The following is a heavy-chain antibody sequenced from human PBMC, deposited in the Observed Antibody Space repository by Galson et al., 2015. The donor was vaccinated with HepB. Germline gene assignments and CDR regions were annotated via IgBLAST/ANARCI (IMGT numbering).Heavy chain of an antibody. J-gene: IGHJ4*02. CDR3: ARDFRWNLDY. CDR2: ISPDGIIT. Sequence: SLRLSCAASGFTFSRENMHWVRQTPGKGLEWLAIISPDGIITFYPEFLKGRFTISRDNSKNTLYLQMNSLRPEDTAVYYCARDFRWNLDYWGQGISVTVSS. CDR1: GFTFSREN. D-gene: IGHD1-1*01. V-gene: IGHV3-30-3*01.